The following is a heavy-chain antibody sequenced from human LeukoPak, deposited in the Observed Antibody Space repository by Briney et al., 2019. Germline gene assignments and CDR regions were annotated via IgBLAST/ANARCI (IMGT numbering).Heavy chain of an antibody. D-gene: IGHD4-23*01. J-gene: IGHJ4*02. Sequence: PSETLSLTCTVSGGSISSYYWSWIRQPAGQGLEWIGRIYTSGSTNYNPSLKSRVAISIDTSTNQFVLKLNSVTAADTAVYYCARGVTFDYGGNSSPFDYWGQGTLVTASS. V-gene: IGHV4-4*07. CDR2: IYTSGST. CDR1: GGSISSYY. CDR3: ARGVTFDYGGNSSPFDY.